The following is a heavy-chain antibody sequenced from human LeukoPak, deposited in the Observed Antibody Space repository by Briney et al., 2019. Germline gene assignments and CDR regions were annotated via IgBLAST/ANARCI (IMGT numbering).Heavy chain of an antibody. CDR1: SGSISSYF. CDR3: ARRTYGDWFDP. D-gene: IGHD4-17*01. J-gene: IGHJ5*02. Sequence: PSETLSLTCTVSSGSISSYFWSWIRQPPGKRLEWIGYIYYSGSTNYNPSLKSRVTISLDTSKNQFSLKLSSVTAAGTAVYYCARRTYGDWFDPWGQGTLVTVSP. CDR2: IYYSGST. V-gene: IGHV4-59*01.